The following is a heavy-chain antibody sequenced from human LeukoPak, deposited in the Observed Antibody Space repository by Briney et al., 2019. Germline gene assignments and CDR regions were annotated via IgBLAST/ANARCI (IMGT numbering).Heavy chain of an antibody. V-gene: IGHV4-39*07. CDR2: INHSGST. CDR1: GGSISSSSYY. Sequence: PSETLSLTCTVSGGSISSSSYYWSWIRQPPGKGLEWIGEINHSGSTNYNPSLKSRVTISVDTSKNQFSLKLSSVTAADTAVYYCARRVVVVAADYYYYYMDVWGKGTTVTVSS. D-gene: IGHD2-15*01. CDR3: ARRVVVVAADYYYYYMDV. J-gene: IGHJ6*03.